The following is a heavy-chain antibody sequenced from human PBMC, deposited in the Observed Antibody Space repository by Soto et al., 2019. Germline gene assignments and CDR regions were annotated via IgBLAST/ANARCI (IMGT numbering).Heavy chain of an antibody. CDR2: ILYDGSDK. D-gene: IGHD2-21*01. J-gene: IGHJ4*02. CDR3: AKAGGGFADFVHH. CDR1: GFTFSSYG. Sequence: QVQLVVSGGSVVQPGRSLRLSCAASGFTFSSYGMHWVRQDPGKGLEWVTGILYDGSDKYYADSVKGRFTISRENSKNTLYLQMNSLRTEDSAVYYGAKAGGGFADFVHHWGQGTPVTVSS. V-gene: IGHV3-30*18.